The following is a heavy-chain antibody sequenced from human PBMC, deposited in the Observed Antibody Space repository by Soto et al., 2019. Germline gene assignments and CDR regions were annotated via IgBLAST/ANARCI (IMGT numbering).Heavy chain of an antibody. V-gene: IGHV1-69*06. CDR2: IVPLFRTT. CDR3: ARRPAEVYGMDV. J-gene: IGHJ6*02. Sequence: SVKVSCKTSGGTFSSYAISWVRQAPGQGLEWMGRIVPLFRTTNYAQKFQGRVTITADTSTYTVYMELSGLRSGDTAVYYCARRPAEVYGMDVWGQGTTVTVSS. CDR1: GGTFSSYA.